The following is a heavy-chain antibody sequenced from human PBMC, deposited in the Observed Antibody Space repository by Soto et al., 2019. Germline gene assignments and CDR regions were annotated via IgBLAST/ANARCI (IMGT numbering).Heavy chain of an antibody. J-gene: IGHJ6*02. CDR3: ARASSYYYYGMDD. CDR1: CGSISIYY. Sequence: LSLTFTVSCGSISIYYWSLIRQPPGKGLEWIGYIYYSGSTNYNPSLKSRVTISVDTSKNQFSLKLSSVTAADTAVYYCARASSYYYYGMDDWGQGTTVTVSS. V-gene: IGHV4-59*01. CDR2: IYYSGST.